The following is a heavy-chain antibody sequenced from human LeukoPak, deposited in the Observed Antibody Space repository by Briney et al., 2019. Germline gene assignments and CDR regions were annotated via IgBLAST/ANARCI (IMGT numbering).Heavy chain of an antibody. CDR1: GYTFTSYF. J-gene: IGHJ5*02. D-gene: IGHD4-17*01. CDR2: INPNAGTT. V-gene: IGHV1-46*01. Sequence: ASVKVSCKASGYTFTSYFVHWVRQAPGQGLEWMGIINPNAGTTIYAQKFQGRLTVTRDMSTSTVYMELSSLRSDDTAVYYCARDYMDYGVAPARRAPRWFDPWGQGTLVTVSS. CDR3: ARDYMDYGVAPARRAPRWFDP.